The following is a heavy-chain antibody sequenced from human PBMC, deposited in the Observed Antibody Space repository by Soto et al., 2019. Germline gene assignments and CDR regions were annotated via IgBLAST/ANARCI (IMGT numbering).Heavy chain of an antibody. Sequence: ASVKVSCKASGYTFTSYGISWVRQAPGQGLEWMGWISAYNGNTNYAQKLQGRVTMTTDTSTSTAYMELRSLRSDDTAVYYCARDRDTAMAGGFDPWGQGTLVTVPQ. V-gene: IGHV1-18*01. CDR2: ISAYNGNT. CDR3: ARDRDTAMAGGFDP. CDR1: GYTFTSYG. D-gene: IGHD5-18*01. J-gene: IGHJ5*02.